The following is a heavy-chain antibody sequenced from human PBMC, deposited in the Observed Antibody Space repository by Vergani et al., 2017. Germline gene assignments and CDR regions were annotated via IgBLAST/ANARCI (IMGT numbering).Heavy chain of an antibody. CDR1: GRSISSYY. V-gene: IGHV4-59*01. CDR2: IYYSGST. D-gene: IGHD1-26*01. CDR3: ARGGGIVGAHDAFDI. Sequence: QVQLQESGPGLVKPSETLSLTCTVSGRSISSYYWSWIRQPPGKGLEWIGYIYYSGSTNYNPSLKSRVTISVDTSKNQFSLKLSSVTAADTAVYYCARGGGIVGAHDAFDIWGQGTMVTVSS. J-gene: IGHJ3*02.